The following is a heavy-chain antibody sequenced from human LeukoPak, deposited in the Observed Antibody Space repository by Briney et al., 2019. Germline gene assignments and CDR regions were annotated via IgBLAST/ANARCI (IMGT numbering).Heavy chain of an antibody. D-gene: IGHD2/OR15-2a*01. CDR1: DYTFTSYG. J-gene: IGHJ4*02. Sequence: ASVKVSCKASDYTFTSYGISWVRQAPGQGLEWMGWINTYNGYTNYAQKLQGRVTMTTDTSTSTAYMELRSLRSDDTAVYYCARRAPGGLRIFDYWGQGTLVTVSS. V-gene: IGHV1-18*01. CDR2: INTYNGYT. CDR3: ARRAPGGLRIFDY.